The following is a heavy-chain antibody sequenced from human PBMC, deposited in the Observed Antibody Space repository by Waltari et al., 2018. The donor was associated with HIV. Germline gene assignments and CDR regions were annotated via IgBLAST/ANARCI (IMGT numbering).Heavy chain of an antibody. D-gene: IGHD3-10*01. J-gene: IGHJ4*02. CDR1: GFTFSSYW. Sequence: EVQLVESGGGLVQPGGSLRLSCAASGFTFSSYWMHWVRQAPGKGLVWVSRINSDGSSTSYADAVKGRFTISRDNAKNTLYLQMNSLRAEDTAVYYCARDIRAYYYGSGSHLDYWGQGTLVTVSS. V-gene: IGHV3-74*01. CDR3: ARDIRAYYYGSGSHLDY. CDR2: INSDGSST.